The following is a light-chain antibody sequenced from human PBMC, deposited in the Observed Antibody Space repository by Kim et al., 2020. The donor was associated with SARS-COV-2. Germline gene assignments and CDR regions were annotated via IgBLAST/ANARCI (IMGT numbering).Light chain of an antibody. V-gene: IGKV3D-20*01. CDR2: DIS. CDR1: QSVSSSY. Sequence: EIVLTQSPATLSLSPGEGATLSCGASQSVSSSYLACYQQKPGLAPSLLIYDISNRATGIPDRFSGSGSGTDFTLTISRLEPEDFAVYCCQQYGSSPWTFGQGTKVDIK. J-gene: IGKJ1*01. CDR3: QQYGSSPWT.